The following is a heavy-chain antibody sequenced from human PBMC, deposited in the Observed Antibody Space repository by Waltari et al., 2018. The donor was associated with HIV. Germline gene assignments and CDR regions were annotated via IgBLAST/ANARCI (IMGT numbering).Heavy chain of an antibody. CDR3: ARDTPYNWNYPGGYFDY. CDR1: GFTFSSSS. Sequence: EVQLVESGGGLVQPGGSLRLSCAASGFTFSSSSMTWVRQAPGKGLEWVSYISSSSSTIYYADSVKGRFTISRDNAKNSLYLQMNSLRAEDTAVYYCARDTPYNWNYPGGYFDYWGQGTLVTVSS. CDR2: ISSSSSTI. J-gene: IGHJ4*02. V-gene: IGHV3-48*04. D-gene: IGHD1-7*01.